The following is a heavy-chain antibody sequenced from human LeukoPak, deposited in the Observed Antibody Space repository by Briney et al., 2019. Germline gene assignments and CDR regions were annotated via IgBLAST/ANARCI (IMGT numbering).Heavy chain of an antibody. J-gene: IGHJ4*02. CDR3: ATDLGSSRPNF. Sequence: GGSLTLSRAASGFSYSTYWMSWVRQAPGKGLAWVANIKQDGSEKYYVDSAKGRFPISRDNAKNSLYLQMNSLRAEDTAVYYCATDLGSSRPNFWGQGILVTVSS. D-gene: IGHD6-13*01. CDR1: GFSYSTYW. V-gene: IGHV3-7*01. CDR2: IKQDGSEK.